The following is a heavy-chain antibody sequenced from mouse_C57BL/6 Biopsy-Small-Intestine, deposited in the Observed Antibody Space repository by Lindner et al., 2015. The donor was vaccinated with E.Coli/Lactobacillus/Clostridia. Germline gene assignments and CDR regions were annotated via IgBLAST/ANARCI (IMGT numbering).Heavy chain of an antibody. CDR3: ASAWGAYYADF. CDR1: GGTFSSYA. Sequence: SVKVSCKTSGGTFSSYAISWVRQAPGQGLEWMGGIIPILGTANYVQKFQGRVTITADESTSTAYMELSSLRSEDTAVYYCASAWGAYYADFWGQGTLVTVSP. CDR2: IIPILGTA. J-gene: IGHJ4*01. V-gene: IGHV1-81*01. D-gene: IGHD1-1*01.